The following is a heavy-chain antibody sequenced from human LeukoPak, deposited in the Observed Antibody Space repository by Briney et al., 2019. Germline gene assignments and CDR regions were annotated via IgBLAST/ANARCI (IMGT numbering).Heavy chain of an antibody. D-gene: IGHD6-13*01. Sequence: ASVKVSCKASGYTFTSYYMHWVRQAPGQGLEWMGIINPSGGSTSYAQKFQGRVTMTRDTSTSTVYMELSSLRSEDTAVYYCAVVAAEDDAFDIWGQGTMVTVSS. V-gene: IGHV1-46*01. CDR1: GYTFTSYY. CDR3: AVVAAEDDAFDI. J-gene: IGHJ3*02. CDR2: INPSGGST.